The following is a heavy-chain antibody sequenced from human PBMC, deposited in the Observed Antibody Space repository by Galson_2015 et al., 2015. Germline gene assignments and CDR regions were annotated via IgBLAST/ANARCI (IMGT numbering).Heavy chain of an antibody. CDR2: VSSGGSYI. J-gene: IGHJ6*03. D-gene: IGHD3-3*01. CDR3: ARDHQELSTYYDFWSGFGFYYYYMDV. CDR1: GFTYTTYS. Sequence: SLRLSCAASGFTYTTYSMNWVRQAPEKGLEWVSSVSSGGSYIYYADSVKGRFTISRDNAKNTLYLQMNSLRAEDTAVYYCARDHQELSTYYDFWSGFGFYYYYMDVWGKGTTVTVSS. V-gene: IGHV3-21*01.